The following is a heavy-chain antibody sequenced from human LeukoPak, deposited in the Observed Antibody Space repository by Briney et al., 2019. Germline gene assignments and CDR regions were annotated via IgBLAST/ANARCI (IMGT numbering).Heavy chain of an antibody. CDR3: AKGGDVVLVAATSNYLDV. Sequence: GGSLRLSCAASGLTFKNYAMSWVRQAPGKGLEWVLGISASGSSAYYADPVKGRFTISRDNSNNMVYLNMNNLRADDTAVYYCAKGGDVVLVAATSNYLDVWGKGTTVTVSS. CDR1: GLTFKNYA. D-gene: IGHD2-15*01. V-gene: IGHV3-23*01. J-gene: IGHJ6*03. CDR2: ISASGSSA.